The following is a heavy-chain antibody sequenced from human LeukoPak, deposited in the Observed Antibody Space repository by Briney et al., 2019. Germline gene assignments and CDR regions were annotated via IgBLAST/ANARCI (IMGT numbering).Heavy chain of an antibody. CDR1: GFTFSSYA. CDR2: ISGSGGST. J-gene: IGHJ4*02. Sequence: GGSLRLSCAAFGFTFSSYAMSWVRQAPGKGLEWVSAISGSGGSTYYADSVKGRFTISRDNSKNTLYLQMNSLRAEDTAVYYCAKVGGPRLYYYDSSGYYLDYWGQGTLVTVSS. D-gene: IGHD3-22*01. CDR3: AKVGGPRLYYYDSSGYYLDY. V-gene: IGHV3-23*01.